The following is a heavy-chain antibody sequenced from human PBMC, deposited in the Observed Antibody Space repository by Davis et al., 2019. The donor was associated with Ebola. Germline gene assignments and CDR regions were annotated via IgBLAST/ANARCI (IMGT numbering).Heavy chain of an antibody. D-gene: IGHD2-15*01. V-gene: IGHV1-46*01. J-gene: IGHJ5*02. CDR2: INPSGGST. Sequence: ASVKVSCKASGYTFTSYYMHWVRQAPGQGLEWMGIINPSGGSTSYAQKFQGRVTMTRDTSTSTVYMELSSLRSEDTAVYYCARTDLEGYCSGGSCYSWFDPWGQGTLVTVSS. CDR3: ARTDLEGYCSGGSCYSWFDP. CDR1: GYTFTSYY.